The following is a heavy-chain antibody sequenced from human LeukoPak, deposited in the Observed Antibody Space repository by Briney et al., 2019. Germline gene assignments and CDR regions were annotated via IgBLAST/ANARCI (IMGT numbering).Heavy chain of an antibody. Sequence: PGGSLRLSYTASGFTFGDYAMSWVRQAPGKGLEWVGFIRSKVYGGTPEYAASVKGRFTISRDDSKNIASLQMNSLKTEDTAVYYCTRAAAAAATTARFDTWGQGTLVTVSS. V-gene: IGHV3-49*04. D-gene: IGHD6-13*01. CDR1: GFTFGDYA. CDR2: IRSKVYGGTP. CDR3: TRAAAAAATTARFDT. J-gene: IGHJ5*02.